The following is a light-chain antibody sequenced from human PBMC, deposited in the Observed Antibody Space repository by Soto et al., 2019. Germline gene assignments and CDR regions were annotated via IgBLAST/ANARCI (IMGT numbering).Light chain of an antibody. V-gene: IGKV3-11*01. CDR3: QQRSNWPPAIT. Sequence: DIVLTQSPATLSLSPGERATLSCRASQSVGSYLAWYQQKPGQAPRLLIYDASNRATGIPARFSGSGSGTDFTLTISSLEPEDFAVYYCQQRSNWPPAITFGQGTRLEIK. CDR2: DAS. CDR1: QSVGSY. J-gene: IGKJ5*01.